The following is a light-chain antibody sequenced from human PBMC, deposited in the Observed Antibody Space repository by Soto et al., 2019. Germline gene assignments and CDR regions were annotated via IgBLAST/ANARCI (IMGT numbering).Light chain of an antibody. CDR2: DAS. CDR3: QQRSNWPPWT. Sequence: EIVLTQSPATLSLSPGERATLSCRASQRISSSLAWYQQKPGQAPRLLIYDASNMSTGIPARFSGSGSGTDFTLTISSLEPEDFAVYYCQQRSNWPPWTFGQGTKVEI. CDR1: QRISSS. V-gene: IGKV3-11*01. J-gene: IGKJ1*01.